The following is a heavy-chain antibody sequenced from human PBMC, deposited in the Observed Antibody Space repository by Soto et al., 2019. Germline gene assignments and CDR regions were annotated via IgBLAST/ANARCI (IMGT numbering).Heavy chain of an antibody. J-gene: IGHJ4*02. V-gene: IGHV3-30*18. CDR2: ISYDGSNK. D-gene: IGHD1-20*01. CDR3: AKDPAINWKKTFDY. CDR1: GFTFSSYG. Sequence: GGSLRLSCAASGFTFSSYGMHWVRQAPGKGLEWVAVISYDGSNKYYADSVKGRFTISRDNSKNTLYLQMNSLRAEDTAVYYCAKDPAINWKKTFDYWGQGTLVTVSS.